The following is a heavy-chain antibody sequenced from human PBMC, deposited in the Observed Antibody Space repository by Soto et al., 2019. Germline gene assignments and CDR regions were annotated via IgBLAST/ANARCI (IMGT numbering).Heavy chain of an antibody. CDR2: ISSGGSII. J-gene: IGHJ3*02. CDR3: ARIDGTFDI. D-gene: IGHD1-1*01. Sequence: EVQLVESGGDLVQSGGSLRLSCVGTGFTVSRYSMSWVRQAPGKGLEWVAYISSGGSIIYYADSVKGRFTISRDSAKNSLYLQMKSLSDEDTAVYYCARIDGTFDIWGQGTMVSVSS. CDR1: GFTVSRYS. V-gene: IGHV3-48*02.